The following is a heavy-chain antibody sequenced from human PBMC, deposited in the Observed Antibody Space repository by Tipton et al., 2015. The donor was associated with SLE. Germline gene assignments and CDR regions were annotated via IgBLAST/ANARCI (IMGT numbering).Heavy chain of an antibody. D-gene: IGHD3-9*01. Sequence: SLRLSCAASGFTFSSYSLNWVRQAPGKGLEWVSSISSGSNYVYYADSVKGRFTISRDNAKNSLYLQMNSLRAEDTAVYYCATSPPTGYWWDQGTLVTVSS. V-gene: IGHV3-21*01. CDR3: ATSPPTGYW. CDR1: GFTFSSYS. CDR2: ISSGSNYV. J-gene: IGHJ4*02.